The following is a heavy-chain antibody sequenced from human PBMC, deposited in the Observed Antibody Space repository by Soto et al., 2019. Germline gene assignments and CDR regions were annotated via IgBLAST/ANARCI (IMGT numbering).Heavy chain of an antibody. CDR2: ISGSGGST. CDR3: AKSLSSQHRFDY. J-gene: IGHJ4*02. CDR1: GFTFSSYA. Sequence: EVQLLESGGGLVQPGGSLRLSCAASGFTFSSYAMSWVRQAPGKWLEWVSAISGSGGSTYYADSVKGRFTISRDNSKNTLYLQMNSLRAEDTAVYYCAKSLSSQHRFDYWGQGTLVTVSS. D-gene: IGHD6-13*01. V-gene: IGHV3-23*01.